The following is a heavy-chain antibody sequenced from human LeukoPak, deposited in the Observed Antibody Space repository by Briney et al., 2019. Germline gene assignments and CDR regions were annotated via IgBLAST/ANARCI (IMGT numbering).Heavy chain of an antibody. Sequence: SETLSLTCTVSGGSISSSSYYWGWIRQPPGKGLEWIGSIYYSGSTYYNPSLKSRVTISVDTSKNQFSLKLSSVTAADTAVYYCARHMDTAMGDYWGQGTLVTVSS. J-gene: IGHJ4*02. CDR3: ARHMDTAMGDY. V-gene: IGHV4-39*01. CDR2: IYYSGST. CDR1: GGSISSSSYY. D-gene: IGHD5-18*01.